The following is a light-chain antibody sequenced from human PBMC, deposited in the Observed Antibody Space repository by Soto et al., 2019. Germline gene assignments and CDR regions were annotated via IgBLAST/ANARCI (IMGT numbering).Light chain of an antibody. J-gene: IGLJ1*01. Sequence: QSVLPQPPSASGTPGQRVTISCSTTNSRSGSNYVYWYQQLPGAAPKLLLYRNEQRPSGVPDRFSASKSGTAASLAISGLRSEDEADYFCAKWDDSLRVYVFGSGTKVNVL. CDR3: AKWDDSLRVYV. CDR1: NSRSGSNY. V-gene: IGLV1-47*01. CDR2: RNE.